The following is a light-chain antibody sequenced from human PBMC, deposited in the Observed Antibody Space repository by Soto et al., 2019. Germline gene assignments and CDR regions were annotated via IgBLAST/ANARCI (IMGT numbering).Light chain of an antibody. CDR1: QSVSRN. CDR3: QQYNNWPTVT. V-gene: IGKV3-15*01. Sequence: EIVMTQSPATLSVSLGERATLSCRASQSVSRNLAWYQEKPGQPPRLIXYGASTRATGIPARFSVSGSWTELTLTISSLPSADFAVYDCQQYNNWPTVTFCQGTKVDIK. CDR2: GAS. J-gene: IGKJ1*01.